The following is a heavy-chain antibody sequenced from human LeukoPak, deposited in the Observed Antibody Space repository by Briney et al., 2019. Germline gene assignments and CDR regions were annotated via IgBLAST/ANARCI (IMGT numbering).Heavy chain of an antibody. CDR3: ARDAVGITIFGVVITHLDY. V-gene: IGHV4-4*07. Sequence: PSETLSLTCTVSGGSIHSYWSWIRQPAGKGLEWIGRISGSGTITYNPALQSRLTISIDTSKNQFSLKLMSVTAADTAVYYCARDAVGITIFGVVITHLDYWGQGTLVTVSS. CDR2: ISGSGTI. CDR1: GGSIHSY. J-gene: IGHJ4*02. D-gene: IGHD3-3*01.